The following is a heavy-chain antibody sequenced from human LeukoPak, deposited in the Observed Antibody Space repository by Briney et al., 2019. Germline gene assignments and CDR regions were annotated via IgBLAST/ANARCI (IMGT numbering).Heavy chain of an antibody. CDR1: GFTFSSYA. CDR3: ARGVNYYDSSGYYH. Sequence: SGGSLRLSCAASGFTFSSYAMHWVRQAPGKGLEYVSAISSNGGSTYYANSVKGRFTISRDNSKNTLYLQMGSLRAEDMAVYYCARGVNYYDSSGYYHWGQGTLVTVSS. D-gene: IGHD3-22*01. CDR2: ISSNGGST. J-gene: IGHJ5*02. V-gene: IGHV3-64*01.